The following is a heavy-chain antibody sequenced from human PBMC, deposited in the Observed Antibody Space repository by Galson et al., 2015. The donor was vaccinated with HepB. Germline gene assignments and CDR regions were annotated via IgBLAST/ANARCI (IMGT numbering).Heavy chain of an antibody. CDR1: GLTFSRYS. Sequence: YLRLSSSSSGLTFSRYSLHCVRQAPWKGLEWVSSISSSSSYIYYADSVKGRFTISRDNAKNSLYLQMNSLRAEDTAVYYCARGATYYDFWRGYYHLDYWGQGTLVTVSS. J-gene: IGHJ4*02. D-gene: IGHD3-3*01. CDR2: ISSSSSYI. CDR3: ARGATYYDFWRGYYHLDY. V-gene: IGHV3-21*01.